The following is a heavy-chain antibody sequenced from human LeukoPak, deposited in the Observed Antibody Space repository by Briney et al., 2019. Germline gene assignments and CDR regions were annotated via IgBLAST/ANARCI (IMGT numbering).Heavy chain of an antibody. CDR1: GFTFSSYS. J-gene: IGHJ5*02. D-gene: IGHD5-18*01. V-gene: IGHV3-21*01. CDR2: ISSSSSYI. Sequence: GGSLRLSCAASGFTFSSYSMNWVRQAPGKGLEWVSSISSSSSYIYYADSVKGRFTISRDNAKNSLYLQMNSLRAEDTAVYYCARGPVGTYSYGLSWFDPWGRGTLVIVSS. CDR3: ARGPVGTYSYGLSWFDP.